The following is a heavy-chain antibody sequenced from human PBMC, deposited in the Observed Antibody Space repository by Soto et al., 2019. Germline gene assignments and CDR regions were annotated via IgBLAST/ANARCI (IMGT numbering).Heavy chain of an antibody. D-gene: IGHD2-2*01. CDR2: IWYDGSNK. Sequence: AGGSLRLSCAASGFTFSSYGIHWVRRAPGKGLEWVAVIWYDGSNKYYADSVKGRFTISRDNSKNTLYLQMNSLRAEDTAVYYCAREAYCSSTSCYFDYWGQGTLVTVSP. V-gene: IGHV3-33*01. CDR3: AREAYCSSTSCYFDY. CDR1: GFTFSSYG. J-gene: IGHJ4*02.